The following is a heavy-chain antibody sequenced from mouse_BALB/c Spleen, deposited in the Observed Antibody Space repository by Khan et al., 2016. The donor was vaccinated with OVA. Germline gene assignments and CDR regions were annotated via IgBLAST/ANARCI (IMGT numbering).Heavy chain of an antibody. Sequence: VRLQQSGTGRERPGSSVKMSGKASGYTFTSYWMHWVKQRPGQGLEWIGGIFSGNSDTSYNQKFKGKAKLTAVTSAITAYMELSSLTNEDSAVYYCTRAGYGAFAYWGQGTLVTVSA. V-gene: IGHV1-5*01. CDR3: TRAGYGAFAY. CDR1: GYTFTSYW. D-gene: IGHD1-1*01. J-gene: IGHJ3*01. CDR2: IFSGNSDT.